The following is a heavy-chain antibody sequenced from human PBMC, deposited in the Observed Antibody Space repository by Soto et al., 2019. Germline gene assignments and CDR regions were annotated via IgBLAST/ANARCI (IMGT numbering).Heavy chain of an antibody. CDR3: ARHNVSGRTIAGAAEF. J-gene: IGHJ4*02. D-gene: IGHD1-26*01. Sequence: PSETLSLACAVYGKSLSGYYWSWIRQPPGKALEWIGEINHSGNTNYNPSLKSRVTISVDTSKNQLFLNLSSVTAADTAMYYCARHNVSGRTIAGAAEFWGQGTLVTVSS. V-gene: IGHV4-34*01. CDR1: GKSLSGYY. CDR2: INHSGNT.